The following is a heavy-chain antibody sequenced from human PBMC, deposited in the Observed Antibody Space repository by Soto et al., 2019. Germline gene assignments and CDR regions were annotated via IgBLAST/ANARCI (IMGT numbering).Heavy chain of an antibody. Sequence: PGGSLRLSCAASTFIFTTYSMNWVRQAPGKGLEWVSSISTSSSFIYYAASVKGRFTISRDNAKSSVYLQMNSLRAEDTAVYYCPRGFHADSPLGALDVWGQGTTVTVSS. CDR1: TFIFTTYS. D-gene: IGHD3-10*01. CDR3: PRGFHADSPLGALDV. CDR2: ISTSSSFI. V-gene: IGHV3-21*01. J-gene: IGHJ6*02.